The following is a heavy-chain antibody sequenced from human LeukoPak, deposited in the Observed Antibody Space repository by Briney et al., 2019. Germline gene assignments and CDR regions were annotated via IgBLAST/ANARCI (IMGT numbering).Heavy chain of an antibody. CDR2: ISSSSSYT. CDR1: GFTFSSYA. D-gene: IGHD6-13*01. V-gene: IGHV3-21*01. J-gene: IGHJ4*02. Sequence: GGSLRLSCVASGFTFSSYAMSWVRQAPGKGLEWVSSISSSSSYTYYADSVKGRFTISRDNAKNSLYLQMNSLRAEDTAVYYCARDSSSWYFWGQGTLVTVSS. CDR3: ARDSSSWYF.